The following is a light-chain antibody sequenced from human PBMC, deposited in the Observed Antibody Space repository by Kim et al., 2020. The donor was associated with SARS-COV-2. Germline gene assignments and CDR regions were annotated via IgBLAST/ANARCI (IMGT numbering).Light chain of an antibody. V-gene: IGKV3-11*01. CDR3: QQRGDWPLT. CDR2: ATT. Sequence: EIVLTQSPVTLSLSPGERATLSCRASQTVSGSLAWYQQKPGQAPRLLIYATTSRATGIPARFSGSGSGTDFTLTISSLEPEDFAVYYCQQRGDWPLTFGPGTKVDIK. J-gene: IGKJ3*01. CDR1: QTVSGS.